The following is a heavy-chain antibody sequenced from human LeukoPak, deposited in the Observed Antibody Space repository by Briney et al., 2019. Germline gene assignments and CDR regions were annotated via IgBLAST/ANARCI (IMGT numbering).Heavy chain of an antibody. CDR2: IKSKTDGGTT. CDR3: TTGPPGITGTPW. CDR1: GFTFSNAW. D-gene: IGHD1-7*01. V-gene: IGHV3-15*01. Sequence: PGGSLRLSCATSGFTFSNAWVSWVRQAPGKGLEWVGRIKSKTDGGTTDYAAPVKGRFTISRDDSKNTLYLQMNSLKTEDTAVYYCTTGPPGITGTPWWGQGTLVTVSS. J-gene: IGHJ4*02.